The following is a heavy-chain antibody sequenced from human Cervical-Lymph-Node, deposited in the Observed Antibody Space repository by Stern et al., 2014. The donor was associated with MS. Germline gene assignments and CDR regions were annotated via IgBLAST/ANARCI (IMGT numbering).Heavy chain of an antibody. J-gene: IGHJ4*02. CDR3: ARGSASTRPRIDF. V-gene: IGHV4-61*02. Sequence: QVQLQESGPGLVRPSQTLSLTCTVSGGSITSNNYYWSWIRQSAGKGLEWIGRVYVTGSTDYKSSLKSRVTISIDTLKSQFSLRLTSVTVADTAVYYCARGSASTRPRIDFWGQGTLVTVSS. CDR1: GGSITSNNYY. D-gene: IGHD3-16*01. CDR2: VYVTGST.